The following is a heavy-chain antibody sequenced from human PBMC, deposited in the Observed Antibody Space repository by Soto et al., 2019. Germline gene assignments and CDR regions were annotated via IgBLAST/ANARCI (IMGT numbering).Heavy chain of an antibody. D-gene: IGHD5-18*01. J-gene: IGHJ6*02. Sequence: GGSLRLSCAASGFTFSNSWMSWVRQAPGKGLEWVSAIKGSGGKIYYVDSVKGRFTISRDNSKNTLYLQMNSLRAEDTAVYYCAKDGGYSYGYSPRYYYGMDVWGPGTTVTVSS. V-gene: IGHV3-23*01. CDR1: GFTFSNSW. CDR3: AKDGGYSYGYSPRYYYGMDV. CDR2: IKGSGGKI.